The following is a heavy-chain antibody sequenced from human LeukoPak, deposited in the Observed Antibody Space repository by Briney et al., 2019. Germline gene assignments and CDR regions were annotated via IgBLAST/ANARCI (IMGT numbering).Heavy chain of an antibody. CDR1: GGSISSGGYF. V-gene: IGHV4-61*02. CDR2: FYASGST. J-gene: IGHJ3*02. Sequence: SETLSLTCTVSGGSISSGGYFWSWIRQPARKGLEWIGRFYASGSTNYNPSLQSRVTISVDTFKNQFSLKLTSVTAADTAVYYCALGNCPTTSCYPGVAFDIWGQGTMVTVSS. CDR3: ALGNCPTTSCYPGVAFDI. D-gene: IGHD2-2*01.